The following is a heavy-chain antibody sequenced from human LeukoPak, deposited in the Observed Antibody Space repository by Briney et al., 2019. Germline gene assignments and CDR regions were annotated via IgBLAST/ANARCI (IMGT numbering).Heavy chain of an antibody. D-gene: IGHD3-10*02. J-gene: IGHJ6*04. CDR1: GFTFSSFE. CDR2: ISASGTIT. Sequence: GGSLRLSCAASGFTFSSFEMNWVRQAPGKGLEWISYISASGTITHYADSVEGRFTISRDNAKNSLYLQMNSLRAEDTAVYYCAELGITMIGGVWGKGTTVTISS. V-gene: IGHV3-48*03. CDR3: AELGITMIGGV.